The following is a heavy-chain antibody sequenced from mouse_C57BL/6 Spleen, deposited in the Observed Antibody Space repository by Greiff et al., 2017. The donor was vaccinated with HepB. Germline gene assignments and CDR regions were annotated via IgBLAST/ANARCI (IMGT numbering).Heavy chain of an antibody. CDR1: GYTFTSYW. CDR2: INPSNGGT. J-gene: IGHJ4*01. D-gene: IGHD3-2*02. CDR3: ARQLRLQGAMDY. Sequence: QVQLQQSGTELVKPGASVKLSCKASGYTFTSYWMHWVKQRPGQGLEWIGNINPSNGGTNYNEKFKSKATLTVDKSSSTAYMQLSSLTSEDSAVYYCARQLRLQGAMDYWGQGTSGTVSS. V-gene: IGHV1-53*01.